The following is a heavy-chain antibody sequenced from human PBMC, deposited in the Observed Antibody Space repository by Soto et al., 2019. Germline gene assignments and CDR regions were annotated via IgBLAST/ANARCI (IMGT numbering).Heavy chain of an antibody. CDR1: GFPFSSYG. V-gene: IGHV3-30*03. D-gene: IGHD3-10*01. CDR2: RSYDGSNK. CDR3: VGGQYYFDY. Sequence: QVQLVETGGGVVQPGRSLGLCCAASGFPFSSYGMHWVREAPGKGLEWVAVRSYDGSNKYYADSVKGRFTISRDNSASTLYLQMNSLRPEDTALYYCVGGQYYFDYRGQGTLVTVSP. J-gene: IGHJ4*02.